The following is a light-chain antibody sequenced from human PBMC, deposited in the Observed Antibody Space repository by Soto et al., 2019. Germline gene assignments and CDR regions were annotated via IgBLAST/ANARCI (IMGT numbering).Light chain of an antibody. CDR2: RTN. J-gene: IGLJ2*01. CDR3: QSYDSSMSGYVL. Sequence: QSVLTQPPSVSGAQGQRVTISCTGSSSNIGAGYDVHWYQQLPGIAPKLLIYRTNNRPSGVPDRFSGSKSGNSASLAITGLQAEDDAEDYGQSYDSSMSGYVLFGGRTKLTVL. CDR1: SSNIGAGYD. V-gene: IGLV1-40*01.